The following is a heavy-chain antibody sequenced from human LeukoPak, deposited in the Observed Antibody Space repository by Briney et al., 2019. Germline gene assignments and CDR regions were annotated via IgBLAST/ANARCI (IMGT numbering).Heavy chain of an antibody. Sequence: PSETLSLTCAVSGGSITSYYWSWIRQPAGKGPEWIGRIYSNENTNYNPSLKSRVTMSVDTSKNQFSLKLSSVTAADTAVYYCARGGTTPYYFDDWGQGTLVTVSS. CDR2: IYSNENT. J-gene: IGHJ4*02. CDR3: ARGGTTPYYFDD. V-gene: IGHV4-59*10. CDR1: GGSITSYY. D-gene: IGHD2-15*01.